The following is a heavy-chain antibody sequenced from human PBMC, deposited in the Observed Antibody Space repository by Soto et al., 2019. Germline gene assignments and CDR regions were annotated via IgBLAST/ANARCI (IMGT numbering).Heavy chain of an antibody. V-gene: IGHV4-61*01. Sequence: QVQLQESGPGLVKPAETLSLTCTVSGDAISSGSYYWIWIRQPPGKGLEWIGFIYYTGSANNNASLRSRVTISVDTSKNQFSLRLNSVTAADTAKYFCASLDSSGQLEYWGQGSLVIVST. CDR3: ASLDSSGQLEY. CDR2: IYYTGSA. CDR1: GDAISSGSYY. D-gene: IGHD3-22*01. J-gene: IGHJ4*02.